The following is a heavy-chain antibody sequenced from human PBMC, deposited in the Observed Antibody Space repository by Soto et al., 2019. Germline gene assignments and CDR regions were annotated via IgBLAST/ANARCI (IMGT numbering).Heavy chain of an antibody. V-gene: IGHV3-23*01. CDR3: AKGPFSYYYDSSGYLDY. D-gene: IGHD3-22*01. CDR1: GFTFSSYA. CDR2: ISGSGGST. J-gene: IGHJ4*02. Sequence: PGGSLRLSCAASGFTFSSYAMSWVRQAPGKGLEWVSAISGSGGSTYYADSVKGRFTTSRDNSKNTLYLQMNSLRAEDTAVYYCAKGPFSYYYDSSGYLDYWGQGTQVTVSS.